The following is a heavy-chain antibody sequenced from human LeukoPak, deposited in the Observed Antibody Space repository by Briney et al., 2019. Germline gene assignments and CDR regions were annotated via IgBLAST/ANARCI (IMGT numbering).Heavy chain of an antibody. CDR3: AREQTGEGFDY. D-gene: IGHD7-27*01. J-gene: IGHJ4*02. V-gene: IGHV3-21*01. CDR2: IGSRSSSI. CDR1: GFTFSSYS. Sequence: GGSLRLSCAASGFTFSSYSMNWVRQAPGKGLEWVSSIGSRSSSIFYADSVKGRFTISRDNGKNSLYLQMNSLRAEDTAVYYCAREQTGEGFDYWGQGTLVTVSS.